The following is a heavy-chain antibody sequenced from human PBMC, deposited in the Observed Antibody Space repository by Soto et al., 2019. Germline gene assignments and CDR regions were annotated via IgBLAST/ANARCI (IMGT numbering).Heavy chain of an antibody. D-gene: IGHD3-22*01. V-gene: IGHV4-61*01. CDR2: IYYSGST. J-gene: IGHJ5*02. Sequence: SDTLSLTCSVSGGSVSSGSDYWSWIRQPPGKGMERIGYIYYSGSTNYNPSLKSRVTISLDTSKNQFCLKLSSVTAADMAVYYCAREPYYYDSSGYHTWFGPWGQGALVTVS. CDR1: GGSVSSGSDY. CDR3: AREPYYYDSSGYHTWFGP.